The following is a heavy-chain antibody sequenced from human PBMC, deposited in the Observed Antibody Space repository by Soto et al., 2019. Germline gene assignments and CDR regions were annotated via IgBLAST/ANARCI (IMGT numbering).Heavy chain of an antibody. Sequence: HPWGSLLLSCVASVFTFSYYGMHWVRQAPGKGLDWVAGIDYNEINQYYIDPVNGRFTISRDQSKNTLYLQMNSLRAEDTAVYYCARDFCTVPTCYDLWGQGVLVTVS. CDR2: IDYNEINQ. D-gene: IGHD2-8*02. V-gene: IGHV3-33*01. CDR3: ARDFCTVPTCYDL. J-gene: IGHJ4*02. CDR1: VFTFSYYG.